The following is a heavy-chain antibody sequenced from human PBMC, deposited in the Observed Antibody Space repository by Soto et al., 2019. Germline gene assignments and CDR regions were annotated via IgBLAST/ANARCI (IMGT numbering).Heavy chain of an antibody. CDR3: ARGRYSNSSPPDF. V-gene: IGHV1-8*01. CDR1: GYTFTSYD. J-gene: IGHJ4*02. D-gene: IGHD6-6*01. CDR2: MSPNSGNT. Sequence: QVPLEQSGAEVKKPGASVKVSCKASGYTFTSYDINWVRQATGQGLEWMGWMSPNSGNTGYAQKFQGRVTMTRITALNTAYMELSSLRSDDTAVYYCARGRYSNSSPPDFWGQGTLVIVSS.